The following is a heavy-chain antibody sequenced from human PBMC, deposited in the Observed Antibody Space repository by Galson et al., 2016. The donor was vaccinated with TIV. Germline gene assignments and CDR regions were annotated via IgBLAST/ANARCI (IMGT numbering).Heavy chain of an antibody. CDR1: GGIFNNFV. CDR3: ARDVEARLYDPNWFDS. CDR2: INPIFGTA. Sequence: SVKVSCKASGGIFNNFVISWVRQAPGQGLEWMGSINPIFGTANSAQKFQGRLTITADTSTTTAYMELSSLRSEDTAVYFCARDVEARLYDPNWFDSWGQGTLVTVSS. D-gene: IGHD3-3*01. J-gene: IGHJ5*01. V-gene: IGHV1-69*06.